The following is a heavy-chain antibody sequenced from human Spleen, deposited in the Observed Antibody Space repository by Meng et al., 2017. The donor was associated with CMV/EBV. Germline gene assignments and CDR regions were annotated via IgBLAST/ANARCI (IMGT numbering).Heavy chain of an antibody. Sequence: SETLSLTCTVSGGSLSSYYWNWIRQPPGEGLEWIGYIHYSGSTNYNPSLKGRVTMSVDTSKNQFSLRLSSVTAADTAVYYCARALWAATGVVFDYWGQGTLVTVSS. J-gene: IGHJ4*02. CDR2: IHYSGST. CDR1: GGSLSSYY. V-gene: IGHV4-59*01. D-gene: IGHD6-13*01. CDR3: ARALWAATGVVFDY.